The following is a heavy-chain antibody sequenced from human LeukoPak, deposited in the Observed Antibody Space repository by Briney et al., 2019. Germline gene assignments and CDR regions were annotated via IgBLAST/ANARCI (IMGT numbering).Heavy chain of an antibody. J-gene: IGHJ3*02. CDR1: GYTFTVYY. Sequence: GASVKVSCKGSGYTFTVYYMHWVRQAPGQGREWMGGSNPNSGGTNYAQKFQGRGTITRDTSISTAYMELSRLRSDDTAVYYCARVGVVTAISDAFDIWGQGTMVTVSS. CDR2: SNPNSGGT. D-gene: IGHD2-21*02. CDR3: ARVGVVTAISDAFDI. V-gene: IGHV1-2*02.